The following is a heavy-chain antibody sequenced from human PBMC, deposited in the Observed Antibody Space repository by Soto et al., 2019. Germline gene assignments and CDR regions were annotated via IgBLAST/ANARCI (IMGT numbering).Heavy chain of an antibody. CDR1: GYTFTSYG. D-gene: IGHD1-26*01. CDR2: ISAYNGNK. J-gene: IGHJ3*02. V-gene: IGHV1-18*01. Sequence: ASVKVSCKASGYTFTSYGISWVRQAPGQGLEWMGWISAYNGNKKYAQKFQGRVTITADKSTSTAYMELSSLRSEDTAVYYCAREGSYDAFDIWGQGTMVTVSS. CDR3: AREGSYDAFDI.